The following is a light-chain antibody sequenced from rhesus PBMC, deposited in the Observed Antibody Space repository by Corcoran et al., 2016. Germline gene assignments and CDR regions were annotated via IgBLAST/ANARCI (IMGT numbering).Light chain of an antibody. Sequence: DIQMTQSPSSLSASVGDTVTITRRACQGISRWLAWYQQKPGDAPTPLIYRASNLKNGVPSRFSGSGSGTDFTLTISSLQSEDFATYYCQQYSSGPRTFGQGTKVEIK. CDR1: QGISRW. CDR3: QQYSSGPRT. J-gene: IGKJ1*01. V-gene: IGKV1-22*01. CDR2: RAS.